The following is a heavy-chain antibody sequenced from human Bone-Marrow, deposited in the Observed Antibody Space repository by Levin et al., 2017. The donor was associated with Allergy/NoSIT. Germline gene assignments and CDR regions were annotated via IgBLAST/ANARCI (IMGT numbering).Heavy chain of an antibody. CDR3: ARLFGSGTYSAEDAFDI. V-gene: IGHV3-21*06. Sequence: NPGGSLRLSCAASGFSFSDYSMNWVRQAPGKGLEWVSSITSRSTYIYYADSLKGRVTISRDNAKNSLFLQMSSLRAEDTAVYYCARLFGSGTYSAEDAFDIWGQGTMVTVSS. CDR2: ITSRSTYI. CDR1: GFSFSDYS. D-gene: IGHD3-10*01. J-gene: IGHJ3*02.